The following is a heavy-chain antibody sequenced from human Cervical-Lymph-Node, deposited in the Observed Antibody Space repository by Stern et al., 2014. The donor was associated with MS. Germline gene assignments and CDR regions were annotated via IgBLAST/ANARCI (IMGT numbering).Heavy chain of an antibody. J-gene: IGHJ4*02. Sequence: EVQLVESGGGWVQPGRSLRLSCAASGFTFDDYGMQWVRQAPGKGLEWVSGIGWNSGSIGYADSVRGRFIISRDNAKNSLYLQMNSLTTEDTAFYYCAKNRGLYHHTSFDYWGQGTLVTVSS. V-gene: IGHV3-9*01. CDR2: IGWNSGSI. CDR3: AKNRGLYHHTSFDY. D-gene: IGHD2-2*01. CDR1: GFTFDDYG.